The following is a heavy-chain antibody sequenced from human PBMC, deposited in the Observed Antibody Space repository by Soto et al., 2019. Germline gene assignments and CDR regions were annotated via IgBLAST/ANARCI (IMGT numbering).Heavy chain of an antibody. Sequence: SETLSLTCAVSGDSISSGGYSWNWIRQPPGKGLEWIGYIYQSGGASYNPSLKSRVTMSVDGSKNHFSLQLNSVTAADTAVYYCARGRLLPAVNFDYWGQGTLVTISS. J-gene: IGHJ4*02. D-gene: IGHD2-2*01. CDR1: GDSISSGGYS. CDR2: IYQSGGA. CDR3: ARGRLLPAVNFDY. V-gene: IGHV4-30-2*01.